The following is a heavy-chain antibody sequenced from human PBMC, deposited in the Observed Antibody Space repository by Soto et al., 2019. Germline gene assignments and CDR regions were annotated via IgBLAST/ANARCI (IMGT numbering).Heavy chain of an antibody. CDR3: AKEAVVVPAAPYYYYYYYMDV. V-gene: IGHV3-30*18. CDR2: ISYDGSNK. CDR1: GFTFSSYG. D-gene: IGHD2-2*01. J-gene: IGHJ6*03. Sequence: GGSLRLSCAASGFTFSSYGMHWVRQAPGKGLEWVAVISYDGSNKYYADSVKGRFTISRDNSKNTLYLQMNSLRAEDTAVYYCAKEAVVVPAAPYYYYYYYMDVWGKGTTVTVSS.